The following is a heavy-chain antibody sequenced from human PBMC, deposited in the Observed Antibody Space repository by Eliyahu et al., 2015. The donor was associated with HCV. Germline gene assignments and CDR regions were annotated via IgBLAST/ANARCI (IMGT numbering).Heavy chain of an antibody. D-gene: IGHD6-19*01. CDR1: GFTFTHYY. Sequence: QVQLVQSGAEVKKPGASVKVSCKASGFTFTHYYMHWVRQAPGQGLEWMGILNLLDGSASYPQKLQGRVTTTRDTSTSTAYMELSSLRSEDTAVYYCARGESAGKFDYWGQGTLVTVSS. J-gene: IGHJ4*02. CDR2: LNLLDGSA. V-gene: IGHV1-46*04. CDR3: ARGESAGKFDY.